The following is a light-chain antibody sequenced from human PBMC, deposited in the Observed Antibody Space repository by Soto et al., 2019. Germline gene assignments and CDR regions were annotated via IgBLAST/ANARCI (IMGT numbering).Light chain of an antibody. V-gene: IGKV3-20*01. CDR3: QQYEASPHT. J-gene: IGKJ3*01. Sequence: EIVLTQSPGTLSLSPGERATLSCRASQSLSTYSLAWYQQKPGQTPRLLIYAASTRDTDIPDRFNGSGSGTDFALTISRLEPEDFALYDCQQYEASPHTFGPGTKVDVK. CDR2: AAS. CDR1: QSLSTYS.